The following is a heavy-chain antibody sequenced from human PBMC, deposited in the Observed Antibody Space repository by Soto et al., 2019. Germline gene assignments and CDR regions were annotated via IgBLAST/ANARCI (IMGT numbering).Heavy chain of an antibody. D-gene: IGHD6-19*01. CDR2: IYQSGVT. V-gene: IGHV4-30-2*01. J-gene: IGHJ5*02. CDR1: GDSYSISTYS. CDR3: AGMPYTSGLRFDP. Sequence: PSETLSLTCNMSGDSYSISTYSWSWIRQPPGKALQWIGFIYQSGVTSYNPSLASRVSISLDRSNNQCSLKLKSVTAADTAVYFCAGMPYTSGLRFDPQGQGTMGTVSS.